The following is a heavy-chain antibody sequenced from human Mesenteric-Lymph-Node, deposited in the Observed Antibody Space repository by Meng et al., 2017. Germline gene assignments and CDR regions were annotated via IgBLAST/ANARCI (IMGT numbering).Heavy chain of an antibody. CDR2: ISSSGANI. Sequence: GESLKISCAASGFIFSSYAMSWVRQAPGKGLEWVSSISSSGANIYYADSVKGRFTFSRDDAKNSVDLHMNSLKVEDTAIYYCARGGTGDFSGPSRYWGRGTLVTVSS. CDR3: ARGGTGDFSGPSRY. V-gene: IGHV3-21*04. J-gene: IGHJ4*02. CDR1: GFIFSSYA. D-gene: IGHD7-27*01.